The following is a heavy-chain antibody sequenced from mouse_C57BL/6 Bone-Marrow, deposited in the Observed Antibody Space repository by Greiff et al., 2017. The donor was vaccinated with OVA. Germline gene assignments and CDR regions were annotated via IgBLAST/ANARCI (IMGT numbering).Heavy chain of an antibody. D-gene: IGHD2-4*01. CDR3: ANHYDYDGFAY. J-gene: IGHJ3*01. Sequence: VQLQESGPELVKPGASVKLSCKASGYTFTSYDINWVKQRPGQGLEWIGWIYPRDGSTKYNAKFKGKATLTVDTSSSTAYMELHSLTSEDSAVYVCANHYDYDGFAYWGQGTLVTVSA. CDR2: IYPRDGST. V-gene: IGHV1-85*01. CDR1: GYTFTSYD.